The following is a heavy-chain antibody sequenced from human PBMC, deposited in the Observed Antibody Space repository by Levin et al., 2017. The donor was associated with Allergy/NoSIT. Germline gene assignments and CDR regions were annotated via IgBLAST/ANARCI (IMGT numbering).Heavy chain of an antibody. D-gene: IGHD7-27*01. CDR2: VGVTGDT. J-gene: IGHJ4*02. Sequence: LSLTCAASGFPFSTYDMHWVRHGTGKGLEWVSSVGVTGDTYYSDSVKGRFTISRDNANNSLSLQMNSLSDGDTALYYCARGDSINWGTVGEFEFWGQGTLVTVSS. CDR1: GFPFSTYD. CDR3: ARGDSINWGTVGEFEF. V-gene: IGHV3-13*04.